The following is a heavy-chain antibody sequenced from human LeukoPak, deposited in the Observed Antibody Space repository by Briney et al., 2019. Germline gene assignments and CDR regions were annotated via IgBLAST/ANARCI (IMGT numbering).Heavy chain of an antibody. CDR1: GFFFNNYG. D-gene: IGHD1-26*01. V-gene: IGHV3-33*01. Sequence: GGSLRLSCAASGFFFNNYGMHWVRQAPGKGLEWVAVIWTDGSKKSYADSVKGRFTFTRDNSKNMLYLQMDSLRADDTAVYYCARRSSGTSGLDYWGQGRLVTVSS. CDR2: IWTDGSKK. J-gene: IGHJ4*02. CDR3: ARRSSGTSGLDY.